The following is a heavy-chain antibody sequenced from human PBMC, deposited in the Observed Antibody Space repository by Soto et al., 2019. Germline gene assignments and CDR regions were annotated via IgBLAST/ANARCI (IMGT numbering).Heavy chain of an antibody. D-gene: IGHD2-15*01. CDR3: AKLPRADYGGSLDP. V-gene: IGHV4-59*01. CDR2: IYFSGSR. CDR1: CSSISSYY. Sequence: SESLSLTCPVDCSSISSYYWSWIWQPPREGLEWIGYIYFSGSRNYNPSLKSRVTISVDTSKNQFSLKLSSVTAADTAVYYWAKLPRADYGGSLDPWGQGTLVTVSS. J-gene: IGHJ5*02.